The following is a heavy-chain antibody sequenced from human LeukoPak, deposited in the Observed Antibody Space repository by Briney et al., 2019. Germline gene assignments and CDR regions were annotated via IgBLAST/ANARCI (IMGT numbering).Heavy chain of an antibody. J-gene: IGHJ3*02. CDR3: AKDLTTVTTDAFDI. V-gene: IGHV3-23*01. D-gene: IGHD4-17*01. CDR2: ISGSGGST. CDR1: GFTFSSYA. Sequence: GGSQRLSCAASGFTFSSYAMSWVRQAPGKGLEWVSAISGSGGSTYYADSVKGRFTISRDNAKNSLYLQMNSLRAEDTALYYCAKDLTTVTTDAFDIWGQGTMVTVSS.